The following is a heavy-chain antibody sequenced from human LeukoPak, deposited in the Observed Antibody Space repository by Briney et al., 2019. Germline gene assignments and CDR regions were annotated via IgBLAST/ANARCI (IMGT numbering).Heavy chain of an antibody. V-gene: IGHV4-59*08. D-gene: IGHD3-22*01. CDR1: GDSTNTYF. J-gene: IGHJ4*02. CDR3: ATTDYYDSSGTTWGY. CDR2: IYYTGTT. Sequence: PSETLSLTCTLSGDSTNTYFWSWIRQSPGKGLEWIGYIYYTGTTNYNPSLKSRVTISVDTSKNQFSLKLSSVTAADTAVYYCATTDYYDSSGTTWGYWGQGTLVTVSS.